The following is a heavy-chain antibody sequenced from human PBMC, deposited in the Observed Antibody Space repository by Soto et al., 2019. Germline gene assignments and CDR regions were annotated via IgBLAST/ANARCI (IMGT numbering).Heavy chain of an antibody. J-gene: IGHJ6*01. V-gene: IGHV3-9*01. CDR1: GFTFDDYA. Sequence: EVQLVESGGGLVQPGRSLRLSCAASGFTFDDYAMHWVRQAPGKGLEWVSGISWNSGSIGYADSVKGRFTISRDNAKNSLYLQMNSLRAEDTALYYCAKDMAGTYYYYYGMDVW. CDR3: AKDMAGTYYYYYGMDV. CDR2: ISWNSGSI.